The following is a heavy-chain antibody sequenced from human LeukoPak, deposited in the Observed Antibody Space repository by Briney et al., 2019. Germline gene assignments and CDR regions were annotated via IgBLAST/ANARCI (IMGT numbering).Heavy chain of an antibody. CDR2: IGGSGTRT. J-gene: IGHJ4*02. Sequence: GGSLRLSCAASGFTFSSYAMSWVRQAPGKGLEWVSGIGGSGTRTYYADSVKGRFTISRDNSKNTLYLQMDSLRDEDTAVYYCAKDPRWILFDDWGQGTLVTVSS. D-gene: IGHD2-2*03. CDR1: GFTFSSYA. CDR3: AKDPRWILFDD. V-gene: IGHV3-23*01.